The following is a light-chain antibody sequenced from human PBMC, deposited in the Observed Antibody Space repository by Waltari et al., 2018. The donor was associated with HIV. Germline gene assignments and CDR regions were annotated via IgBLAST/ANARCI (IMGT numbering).Light chain of an antibody. Sequence: QSALTQPASVSGSPGQSITISCTGTSSDVGGYKYVSWYQQLPGKAPKLLIYEVSNRPSGVSNRFSGSKSGNTASLTISGLQAEDEADYYCSSFTSSSPVVFGGGTMLTVL. CDR1: SSDVGGYKY. CDR3: SSFTSSSPVV. V-gene: IGLV2-14*01. CDR2: EVS. J-gene: IGLJ2*01.